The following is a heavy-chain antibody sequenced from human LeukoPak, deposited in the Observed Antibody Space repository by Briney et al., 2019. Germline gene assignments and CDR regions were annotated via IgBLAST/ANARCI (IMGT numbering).Heavy chain of an antibody. Sequence: GGSLRLSCAASGFTFSSYWMSWVRQAPGKGLEWVANIKQDGSEKYYVDSVKGRFTISRDNAKNSPYLQMNSLRAEDTAVYYCARDHSYYDILTGYSRSFDYWGQGTLVTVSS. D-gene: IGHD3-9*01. CDR2: IKQDGSEK. V-gene: IGHV3-7*01. J-gene: IGHJ4*02. CDR3: ARDHSYYDILTGYSRSFDY. CDR1: GFTFSSYW.